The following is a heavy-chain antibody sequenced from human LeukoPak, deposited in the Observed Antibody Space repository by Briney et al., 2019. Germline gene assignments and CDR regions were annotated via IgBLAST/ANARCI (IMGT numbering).Heavy chain of an antibody. V-gene: IGHV3-23*01. CDR3: ANMGQQWLGAITPQYFQH. Sequence: PGGSLRLSWAASGFTFSSYAMSWVRQAPGKGLEWVSAISGSGGSTYYADSVKGRFTISRDNSENTLYLQMNSLRAEDTAVYYCANMGQQWLGAITPQYFQHCSQGTLVTVS. D-gene: IGHD6-19*01. CDR1: GFTFSSYA. J-gene: IGHJ1*01. CDR2: ISGSGGST.